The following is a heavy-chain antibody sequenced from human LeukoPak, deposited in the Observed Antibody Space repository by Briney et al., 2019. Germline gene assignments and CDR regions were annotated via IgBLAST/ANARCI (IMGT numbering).Heavy chain of an antibody. Sequence: SSETLSLTCTVSGGSISSSSYYRGWIRQPPGKGLEWIGSIYYSGSTYYNPSLKSRVTISVDTSKNQFSLKLSSVTAADTAVYYCARVSRWELLRWEYYFDYWGQGTLVTVSS. J-gene: IGHJ4*02. D-gene: IGHD1-26*01. CDR3: ARVSRWELLRWEYYFDY. CDR2: IYYSGST. V-gene: IGHV4-39*07. CDR1: GGSISSSSYY.